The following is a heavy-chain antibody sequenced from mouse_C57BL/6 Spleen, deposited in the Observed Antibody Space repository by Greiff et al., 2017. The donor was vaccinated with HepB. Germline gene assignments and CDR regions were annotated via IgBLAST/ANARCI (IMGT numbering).Heavy chain of an antibody. J-gene: IGHJ3*01. D-gene: IGHD2-4*01. CDR3: AIQRDYDWFAY. Sequence: QVQLQQPGAELVRPGTSVKLSCKASGYTFTSYWMHWVKQRPGQGLEWIGVIDPSDSYTNYNQKFKGKATLTVDTSSSTAYMQRSSLTSADSAVCSCAIQRDYDWFAYWGQGTLVTVSA. V-gene: IGHV1-59*01. CDR1: GYTFTSYW. CDR2: IDPSDSYT.